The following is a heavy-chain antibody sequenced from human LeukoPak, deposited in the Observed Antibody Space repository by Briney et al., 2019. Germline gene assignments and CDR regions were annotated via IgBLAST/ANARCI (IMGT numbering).Heavy chain of an antibody. J-gene: IGHJ2*01. D-gene: IGHD4-17*01. CDR1: GFTVSSNY. V-gene: IGHV3-53*01. Sequence: PGGSLRLSCAASGFTVSSNYMSWVRQAPGKGLEWVSVIYSGGSTYYADSVKGRFTISRDNSKNTLYLQMNSLRAEDTAVYYCARFPVRDYGDEGWYFDLWGRGTLVTVSS. CDR3: ARFPVRDYGDEGWYFDL. CDR2: IYSGGST.